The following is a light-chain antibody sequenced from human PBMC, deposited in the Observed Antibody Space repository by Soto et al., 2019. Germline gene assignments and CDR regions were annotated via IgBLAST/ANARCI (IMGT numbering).Light chain of an antibody. CDR3: QQRSNWPGT. Sequence: DIVLTQSPATLSLSPGERATLSCRASQSVSSYLAWYQPKPGQAPRLLIYDASNRATGIPARFSGSGSGTDFTLTIISLEPEDFAGYYCQQRSNWPGTFGQGTKVDIK. CDR1: QSVSSY. V-gene: IGKV3-11*01. CDR2: DAS. J-gene: IGKJ1*01.